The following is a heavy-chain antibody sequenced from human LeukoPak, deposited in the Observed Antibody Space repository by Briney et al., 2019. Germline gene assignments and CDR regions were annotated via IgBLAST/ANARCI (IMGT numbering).Heavy chain of an antibody. D-gene: IGHD2-8*01. CDR3: ARESARDIVLMVYARGIDY. CDR1: GGSISSYY. J-gene: IGHJ4*02. Sequence: SETLSLTCTVSGGSISSYYWSWIRQPAGKGLEWIGRIYTSGSTNYNPSLKSRVTISVDKSKNQFSLKLSSVTAADTAVYYCARESARDIVLMVYARGIDYWGQGTLVTVSS. V-gene: IGHV4-4*07. CDR2: IYTSGST.